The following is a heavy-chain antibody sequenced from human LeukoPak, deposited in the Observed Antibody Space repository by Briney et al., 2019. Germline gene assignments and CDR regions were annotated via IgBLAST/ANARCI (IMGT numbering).Heavy chain of an antibody. CDR3: ARDVHGDYGSGWFDP. D-gene: IGHD4-17*01. V-gene: IGHV1-69*05. CDR2: IMPLFGTA. J-gene: IGHJ5*02. Sequence: SVKVSCKTSGGTFNNSAISWVRQAPGQGLEWLGGIMPLFGTAGYAQKFQGRVTITKDESTRTVYLELNSLTSDDTAVYYCARDVHGDYGSGWFDPWGQGTLGSVS. CDR1: GGTFNNSA.